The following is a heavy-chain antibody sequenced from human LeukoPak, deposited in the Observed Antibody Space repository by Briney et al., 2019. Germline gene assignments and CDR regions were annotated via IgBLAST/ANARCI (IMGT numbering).Heavy chain of an antibody. CDR2: ISYDGSNK. V-gene: IGHV3-30*04. Sequence: PGGSLRLSCAASGFTFSSYTMHWVRQAPGKGLEWVAVISYDGSNKYYADSVEGRFTISRDNSKNMLYLQMNSLRAEDTAVYYCARGGRGPGDYFDLWGRGTLVTVSS. D-gene: IGHD2-15*01. J-gene: IGHJ2*01. CDR3: ARGGRGPGDYFDL. CDR1: GFTFSSYT.